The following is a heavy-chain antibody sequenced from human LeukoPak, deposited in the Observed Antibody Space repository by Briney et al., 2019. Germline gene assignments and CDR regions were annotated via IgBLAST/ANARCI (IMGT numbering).Heavy chain of an antibody. CDR2: ISSNGGST. Sequence: GGSLRLSCAASGFTFSSYAMHWVRQAPGKGLEYVSAISSNGGSTYYANSVKGRFTISRDNSKNTLYLQMGSLRAEDMAVYYCARALSDSSGWYDYWGQGTLVTVSS. V-gene: IGHV3-64*01. J-gene: IGHJ4*02. CDR3: ARALSDSSGWYDY. D-gene: IGHD6-19*01. CDR1: GFTFSSYA.